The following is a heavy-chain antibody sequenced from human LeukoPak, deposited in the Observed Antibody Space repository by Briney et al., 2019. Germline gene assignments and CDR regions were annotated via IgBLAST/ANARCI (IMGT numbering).Heavy chain of an antibody. J-gene: IGHJ6*02. D-gene: IGHD2-15*01. V-gene: IGHV3-11*01. CDR2: ISSSGSTI. CDR3: ARGGCSGGSCYPYYYYGMDV. Sequence: PGTSLRLSCAASGFTFSDYYMSWIRQAPGKGLEWVSYISSSGSTIYYADSVKGRFTISRDNAKNSLYLQMNSLRAEDTAVYYCARGGCSGGSCYPYYYYGMDVWGQETTVTVSS. CDR1: GFTFSDYY.